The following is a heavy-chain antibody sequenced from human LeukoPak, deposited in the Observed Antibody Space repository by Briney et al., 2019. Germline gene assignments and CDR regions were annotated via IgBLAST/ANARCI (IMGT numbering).Heavy chain of an antibody. CDR2: ISGSGGST. D-gene: IGHD4-23*01. CDR3: AEGSTVVTPGSWFDP. CDR1: GFTFSSYA. Sequence: GGSLRLSCAASGFTFSSYAMSWVRQAPGKGLEWVSAISGSGGSTYYADSVKGRFTISRDNSKNTLYLQMNSLRAEDTAVYYCAEGSTVVTPGSWFDPWGQGTLVTVSS. V-gene: IGHV3-23*01. J-gene: IGHJ5*02.